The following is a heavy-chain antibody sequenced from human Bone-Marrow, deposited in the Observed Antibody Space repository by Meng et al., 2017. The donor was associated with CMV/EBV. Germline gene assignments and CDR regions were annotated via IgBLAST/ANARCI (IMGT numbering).Heavy chain of an antibody. CDR2: ISYDGSNK. Sequence: GSLKISCAASGFTFSSYSMNWVRQAPGKGLEWVAVISYDGSNKYYADSVKGRFTISRDKSKNTLYLQMDSLRAEDTAVYYCARAGNTEYNYYGMDVWGQGTTVTVSS. J-gene: IGHJ6*02. CDR1: GFTFSSYS. V-gene: IGHV3-30*03. CDR3: ARAGNTEYNYYGMDV. D-gene: IGHD4-23*01.